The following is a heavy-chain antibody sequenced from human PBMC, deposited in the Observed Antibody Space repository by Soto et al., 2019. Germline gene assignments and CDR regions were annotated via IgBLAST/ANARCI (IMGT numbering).Heavy chain of an antibody. CDR1: GYTFNSYG. D-gene: IGHD1-26*01. CDR3: ARSSGTSYIWFDP. V-gene: IGHV1-18*01. J-gene: IGHJ5*02. CDR2: ISAYDGGT. Sequence: QVQLVQSGAEVKKPGASVKVSCKASGYTFNSYGISWLRQAPGQGLEWMGWISAYDGGTKYAQKFQGRVTMTTDTSTSTANMEVRSLRSDDTAVYYCARSSGTSYIWFDPWGQGTLVTVSS.